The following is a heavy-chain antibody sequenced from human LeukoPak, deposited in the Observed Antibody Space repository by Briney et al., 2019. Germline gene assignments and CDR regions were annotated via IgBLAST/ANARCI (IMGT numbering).Heavy chain of an antibody. CDR1: GYTFTTYA. CDR3: ARGGSEFYGMDV. D-gene: IGHD3-10*01. CDR2: ITAGNGNT. Sequence: GASVKVSCKASGYTFTTYAMHWVRQAPGQRLEWLGWITAGNGNTRYSQKFQGRVTITRDTSANTAYMELSSLRSEDTAVYYCARGGSEFYGMDVWGQVTTVTVSS. V-gene: IGHV1-3*01. J-gene: IGHJ6*02.